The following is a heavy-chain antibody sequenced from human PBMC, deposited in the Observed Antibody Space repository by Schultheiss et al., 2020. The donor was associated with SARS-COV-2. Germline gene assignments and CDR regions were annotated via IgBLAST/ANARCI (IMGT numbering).Heavy chain of an antibody. V-gene: IGHV1-18*01. CDR2: ISTHNGKT. CDR3: ARDGRAYCGGGTCNVY. D-gene: IGHD2-21*01. CDR1: GGTFSSYA. J-gene: IGHJ4*02. Sequence: ASVKVSCKASGGTFSSYAISWVRQAPGQGLEWMGWISTHNGKTIYAQNLQDRVTMTTDTSTSTAYMELRSLRSDDAAVYYCARDGRAYCGGGTCNVYWGQGTLVTVSS.